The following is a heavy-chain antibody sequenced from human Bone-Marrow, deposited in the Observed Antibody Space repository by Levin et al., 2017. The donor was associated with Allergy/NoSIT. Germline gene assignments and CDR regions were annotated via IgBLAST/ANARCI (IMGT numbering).Heavy chain of an antibody. Sequence: SETLSLTCTVSGGSVSSGSFHWSWIRQPPGKGLEWIGFIYYSGSTNYNPSLKSRVTISVDTSKNQFSLNLNSVTAADTAVYYCARGVRGCIGGTCKSYDYGMDVWGQGTTVTVSS. V-gene: IGHV4-61*01. CDR3: ARGVRGCIGGTCKSYDYGMDV. CDR1: GGSVSSGSFH. J-gene: IGHJ6*02. D-gene: IGHD2-15*01. CDR2: IYYSGST.